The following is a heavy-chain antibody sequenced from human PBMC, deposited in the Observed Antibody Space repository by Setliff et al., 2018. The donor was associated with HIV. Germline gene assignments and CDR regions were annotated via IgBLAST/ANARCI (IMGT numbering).Heavy chain of an antibody. CDR2: IYHSGFT. Sequence: SETLSLTCSVSGGSISSSTYYWGWIRQPPGQGLEWIGSIYHSGFTYHNPSLKSRITLSVDTSKNQFSLKLSSVTAADTAVYCCAFSKQVATMAFDYWGQGALVTVSS. CDR3: AFSKQVATMAFDY. J-gene: IGHJ4*02. V-gene: IGHV4-39*01. CDR1: GGSISSSTYY. D-gene: IGHD5-12*01.